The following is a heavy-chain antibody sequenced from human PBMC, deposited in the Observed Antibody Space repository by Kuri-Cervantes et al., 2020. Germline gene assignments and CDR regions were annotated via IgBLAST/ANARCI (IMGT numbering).Heavy chain of an antibody. D-gene: IGHD3-22*01. CDR3: ARDNYYDSSGYPPGFGY. CDR1: GFTFSSYS. Sequence: GGSLRLSCAASGFTFSSYSMNWVRQAPGKGLEWVSSISSSSSYIYYADSVKGRFTISRDNAKNSLYLQMNSLRAEDTAVYYCARDNYYDSSGYPPGFGYWGQGTLVTVSS. V-gene: IGHV3-21*01. J-gene: IGHJ4*02. CDR2: ISSSSSYI.